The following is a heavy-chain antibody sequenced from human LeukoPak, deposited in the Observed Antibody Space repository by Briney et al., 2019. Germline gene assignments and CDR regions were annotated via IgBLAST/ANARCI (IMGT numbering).Heavy chain of an antibody. Sequence: PSETLSLTCAVSGDSISSGGYSWSWLRQTPGKGLEWIAYIHDSGSTYNNPSLKSRLSISIDTSKNQFSLKLNSVTAADTAVYYCARHDYYGSGSSHWGQGTLVTVSS. CDR1: GDSISSGGYS. CDR3: ARHDYYGSGSSH. V-gene: IGHV4-30-4*07. CDR2: IHDSGST. J-gene: IGHJ4*02. D-gene: IGHD3-10*01.